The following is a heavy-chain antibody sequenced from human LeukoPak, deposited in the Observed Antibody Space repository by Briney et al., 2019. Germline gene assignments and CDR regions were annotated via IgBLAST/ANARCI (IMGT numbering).Heavy chain of an antibody. V-gene: IGHV1-69*06. CDR2: IIPIFGTA. CDR3: ARSAQVDTAMVEDH. D-gene: IGHD5-18*01. Sequence: ASVKVSCKASGGTWSSYAISWVRQAPGQGLEWMGGIIPIFGTANYAQKFQGRVTITADKSTSTAYMELSSLRSEDTAVYYCARSAQVDTAMVEDHWGQGTLVTVSS. CDR1: GGTWSSYA. J-gene: IGHJ4*02.